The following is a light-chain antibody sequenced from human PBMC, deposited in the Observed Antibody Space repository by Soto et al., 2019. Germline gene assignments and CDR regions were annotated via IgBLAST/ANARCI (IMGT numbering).Light chain of an antibody. V-gene: IGKV1-39*01. J-gene: IGKJ5*01. CDR2: ATS. CDR3: QQSYKMPS. Sequence: EIPLTQSPSSLAAYVGDRLTLTCRASRNVSIYLNWYQHKPGKGPTLLIHATSNLQIGVPSRFSGSGSGTEFTLTISSLEPEDFGTYYCQQSYKMPSFGQGTRLEI. CDR1: RNVSIY.